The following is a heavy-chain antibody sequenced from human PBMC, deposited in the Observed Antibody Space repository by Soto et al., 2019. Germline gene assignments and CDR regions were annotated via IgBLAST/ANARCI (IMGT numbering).Heavy chain of an antibody. J-gene: IGHJ6*02. V-gene: IGHV4-4*07. CDR3: ARESYYDSSGSYGMDV. Sequence: PSETLSLTCTVSGGPISSYYWSWIRQPAGKGLEWIGRIYTSGSTNYNPSLKSRVTMSVDTSKNQFSLKLSSVTAADTAVYYCARESYYDSSGSYGMDVWGQGTTVTVSS. D-gene: IGHD3-22*01. CDR1: GGPISSYY. CDR2: IYTSGST.